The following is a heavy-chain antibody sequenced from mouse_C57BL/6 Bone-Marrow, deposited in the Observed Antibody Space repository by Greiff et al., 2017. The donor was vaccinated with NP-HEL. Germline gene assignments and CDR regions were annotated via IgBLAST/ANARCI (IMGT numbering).Heavy chain of an antibody. CDR1: GYTFTSYW. D-gene: IGHD3-1*01. CDR2: IVPCGGCT. J-gene: IGHJ1*03. CDR3: ARSGGWYFDV. Sequence: VQLQQPGAELVMPGASVKLSCKASGYTFTSYWMHWVKQRPGQGLEWIGEIVPCGGCTNYNQKFKGKSTFTVDKSSNTAYMQLSSLTTGDSAVFYCARSGGWYFDVWGTGTTVTVSS. V-gene: IGHV1-69*01.